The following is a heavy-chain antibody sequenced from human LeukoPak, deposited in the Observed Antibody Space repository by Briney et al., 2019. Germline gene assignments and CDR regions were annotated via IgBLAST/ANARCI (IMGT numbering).Heavy chain of an antibody. Sequence: PGGSLRLSCAASGFTFSSYSMNWVRRAPGKGLEWVSSISSSSSYIYYADSVKGRFTISRENAKNSLYLQMNGLRAEDTAVYYCAKDLLSLLVPDYWGQGTLVTVSS. CDR1: GFTFSSYS. CDR3: AKDLLSLLVPDY. V-gene: IGHV3-21*01. D-gene: IGHD3-10*01. CDR2: ISSSSSYI. J-gene: IGHJ4*02.